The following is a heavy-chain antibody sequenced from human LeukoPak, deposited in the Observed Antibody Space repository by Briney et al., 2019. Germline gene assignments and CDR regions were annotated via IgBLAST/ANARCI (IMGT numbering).Heavy chain of an antibody. CDR3: ATHGYSYGYYYYYGMDV. V-gene: IGHV1-18*01. CDR2: ISAYNGNT. Sequence: ASVKVSCKASGYTFTSYGISWVRQAPGQGLEWMGWISAYNGNTNYAQKLQGRVTMTTDTSTSTAYMELRSLRSDDTAVYYCATHGYSYGYYYYYGMDVWGQGTTVTVSS. J-gene: IGHJ6*02. D-gene: IGHD5-18*01. CDR1: GYTFTSYG.